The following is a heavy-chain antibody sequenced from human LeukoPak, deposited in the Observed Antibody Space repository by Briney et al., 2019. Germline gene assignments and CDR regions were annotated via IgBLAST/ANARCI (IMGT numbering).Heavy chain of an antibody. Sequence: PGGSLRLSCAASGFTFSSYAMHRVRQAPGKGLEWVAVISYDGSNKYYADSVKGRFTISRDNSKNTLYLQMNSLRAEDTAVYYCARVPRLKYGDYFPGYYYYYMDVWGKGTTVTVSS. CDR1: GFTFSSYA. CDR2: ISYDGSNK. D-gene: IGHD4-17*01. CDR3: ARVPRLKYGDYFPGYYYYYMDV. V-gene: IGHV3-30*04. J-gene: IGHJ6*03.